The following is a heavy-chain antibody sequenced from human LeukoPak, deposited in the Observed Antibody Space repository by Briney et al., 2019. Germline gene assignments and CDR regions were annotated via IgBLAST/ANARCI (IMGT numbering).Heavy chain of an antibody. V-gene: IGHV3-20*04. D-gene: IGHD3-10*01. CDR3: ARRPALKLLWFGELLAWFDP. CDR1: GFTFDDYT. J-gene: IGHJ5*02. CDR2: INWNGGST. Sequence: PGGSLRLSCAASGFTFDDYTMDWVRQAPGKGLEWVSSINWNGGSTTYADSVKGRFTISRDNAKNSLYLQMNSLRAEETAFYYCARRPALKLLWFGELLAWFDPWGQGTLVTVSS.